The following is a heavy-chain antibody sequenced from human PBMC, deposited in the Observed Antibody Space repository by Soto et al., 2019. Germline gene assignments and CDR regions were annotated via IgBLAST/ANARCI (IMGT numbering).Heavy chain of an antibody. Sequence: QVQLVESGGGVVQPGRSLRLSCAASGFTFSSYAMHWVRQAPGKGLEWVAVISYDGSNKYYADSVKGRFTISRDNSKNTLYLQMNSLRAEDTAVYYCARDRAQKGYSYGLNDYWGQGTLVTVSS. CDR2: ISYDGSNK. CDR1: GFTFSSYA. V-gene: IGHV3-30-3*01. CDR3: ARDRAQKGYSYGLNDY. D-gene: IGHD5-18*01. J-gene: IGHJ4*02.